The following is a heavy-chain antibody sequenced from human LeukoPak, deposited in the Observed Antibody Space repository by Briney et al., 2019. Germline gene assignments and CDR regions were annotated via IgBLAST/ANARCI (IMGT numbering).Heavy chain of an antibody. D-gene: IGHD4-17*01. CDR2: IIGSGGST. CDR3: AKRGLRPVGYFDY. V-gene: IGHV3-23*01. Sequence: PGGSLRLSCAASGFTFSSYAMSWVRQPPGKGLEWVSAIIGSGGSTYYADSVKGRFTISRDNTKNSLYLQMNSLRAEDTAVYYCAKRGLRPVGYFDYWGQGTMVTVSS. J-gene: IGHJ4*02. CDR1: GFTFSSYA.